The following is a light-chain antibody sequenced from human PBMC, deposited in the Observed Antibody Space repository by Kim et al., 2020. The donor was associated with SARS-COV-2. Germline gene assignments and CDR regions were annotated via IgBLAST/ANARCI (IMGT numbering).Light chain of an antibody. Sequence: SSELTQDPAVSVALGQTVRITCQEDSLRNYYASWYQQKPGQAPILVIYGKTNRPSGIPDRFSGSTSGNTASLTITGAQAEDEADYYCNSRDSSGTNWVFGGGTKLTVL. CDR3: NSRDSSGTNWV. CDR2: GKT. V-gene: IGLV3-19*01. J-gene: IGLJ3*02. CDR1: SLRNYY.